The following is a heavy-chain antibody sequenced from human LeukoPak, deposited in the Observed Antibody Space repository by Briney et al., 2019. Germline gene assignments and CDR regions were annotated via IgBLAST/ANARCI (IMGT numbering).Heavy chain of an antibody. D-gene: IGHD2-15*01. CDR1: GGSISSSSYY. Sequence: TSETLSLTCTVSGGSISSSSYYWGWIRQPPGKGLEWIGSIYYSGSTYYNPSLKSRVTISVDTSKNQFSLELSSVTAAGTAVYYCARQEELGYCSGGSCYRNDAFDIWGQGTMVTVSS. J-gene: IGHJ3*02. CDR3: ARQEELGYCSGGSCYRNDAFDI. V-gene: IGHV4-39*01. CDR2: IYYSGST.